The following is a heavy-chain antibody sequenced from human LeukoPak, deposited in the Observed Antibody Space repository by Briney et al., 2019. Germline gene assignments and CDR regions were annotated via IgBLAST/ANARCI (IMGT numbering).Heavy chain of an antibody. Sequence: SETLSLTCTVSGGSISSGGYYWSWIRQPPGKGLEWIGYIYRSGSTYYNPSLKSRVTMSIDTSRSQFSLRLSSVTAADTALYYCAAENIATAGTVGWFDSWGQGTLVAVSS. V-gene: IGHV4-30-2*01. D-gene: IGHD6-13*01. J-gene: IGHJ5*01. CDR1: GGSISSGGYY. CDR2: IYRSGST. CDR3: AAENIATAGTVGWFDS.